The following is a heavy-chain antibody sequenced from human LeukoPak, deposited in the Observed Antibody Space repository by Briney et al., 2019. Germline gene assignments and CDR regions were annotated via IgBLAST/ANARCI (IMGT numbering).Heavy chain of an antibody. J-gene: IGHJ4*02. CDR1: GFTFSSYS. V-gene: IGHV3-21*01. CDR2: ISSSSYI. D-gene: IGHD6-13*01. CDR3: ARVLEAASFDY. Sequence: GGSLRLSCAASGFTFSSYSMNWVRQAPGKGLEWVSSISSSSYIYYADSLKGRFTMSRDNAKNSLYLQMNSLRAEDTAVYYCARVLEAASFDYWGRGTPVTVSS.